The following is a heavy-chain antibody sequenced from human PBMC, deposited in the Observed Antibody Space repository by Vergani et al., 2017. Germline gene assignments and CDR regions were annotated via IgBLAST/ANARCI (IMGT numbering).Heavy chain of an antibody. CDR3: ARGGLRFLENIDY. J-gene: IGHJ4*02. D-gene: IGHD3-3*01. CDR1: GFTFSSYS. V-gene: IGHV3-21*01. CDR2: ISSSSSYI. Sequence: EVQLVESGGGVVQPGGSLRLSCAASGFTFSSYSMNWVRQAPGKGLEWVSSISSSSSYIYYADSVKGRFTISRDNAKNSLYLQMNSLRAEDTAVYYCARGGLRFLENIDYWGQGTLVTVSS.